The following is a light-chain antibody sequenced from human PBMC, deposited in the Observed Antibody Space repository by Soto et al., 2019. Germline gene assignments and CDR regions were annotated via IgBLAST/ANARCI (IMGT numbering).Light chain of an antibody. CDR2: DVS. CDR1: SSDVGGYNY. J-gene: IGLJ1*01. Sequence: QSVLTQPRSVSGSPGQSVTISCTGTSSDVGGYNYVSWYQQHPGKAPKLMIYDVSKRPSGVPDSFSGSKSGNTASLTFSGLHAEDEADYYCCSYAGSYTYVFGTGTKVT. V-gene: IGLV2-11*01. CDR3: CSYAGSYTYV.